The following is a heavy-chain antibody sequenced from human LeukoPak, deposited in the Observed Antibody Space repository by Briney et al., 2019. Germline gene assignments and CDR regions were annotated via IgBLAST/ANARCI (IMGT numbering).Heavy chain of an antibody. CDR1: GFTFSSYS. J-gene: IGHJ4*02. CDR3: AREYYYDSSGLGY. CDR2: IYSGGST. Sequence: GGSLRLSCAASGFTFSSYSMNWVRQAPGKGLEWVSVIYSGGSTYYADSVKGRFTISRDNSKNTLYLQMNSLRAEDTAVYYCAREYYYDSSGLGYWGQGTLVTVSS. D-gene: IGHD3-22*01. V-gene: IGHV3-66*01.